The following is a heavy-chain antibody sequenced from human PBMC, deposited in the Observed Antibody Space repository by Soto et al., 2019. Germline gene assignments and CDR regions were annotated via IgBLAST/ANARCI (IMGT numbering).Heavy chain of an antibody. J-gene: IGHJ3*02. CDR1: GFTFSSYA. Sequence: GGSLRLSCAASGFTFSSYAMSWVRQAPGKGLEWVSAISGSGGSTYYADSVKGRFTISRDNSKNTLYLQMNSLRAEDTAVYYCAKAAGYSSSWNDAFDIWGQGTMVTVSS. CDR2: ISGSGGST. D-gene: IGHD6-13*01. V-gene: IGHV3-23*01. CDR3: AKAAGYSSSWNDAFDI.